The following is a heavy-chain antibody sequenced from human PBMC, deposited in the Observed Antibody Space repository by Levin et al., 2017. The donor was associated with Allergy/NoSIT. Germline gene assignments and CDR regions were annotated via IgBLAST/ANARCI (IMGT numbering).Heavy chain of an antibody. Sequence: GGSLRLSCAASGFTFSSYSMNWVRQAPGKGLEWVSSISSSSSYIYYADSVKGRFTISRDNAKNSLYLQMNSLRAEDTAVYYCARDAIIAAAATYYFDYWGQGTLVTVSS. CDR2: ISSSSSYI. CDR3: ARDAIIAAAATYYFDY. V-gene: IGHV3-21*04. CDR1: GFTFSSYS. D-gene: IGHD6-13*01. J-gene: IGHJ4*02.